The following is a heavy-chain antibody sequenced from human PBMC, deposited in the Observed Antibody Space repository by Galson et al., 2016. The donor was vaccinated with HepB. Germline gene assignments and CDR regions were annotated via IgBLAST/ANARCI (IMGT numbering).Heavy chain of an antibody. CDR2: INSDGDSI. D-gene: IGHD3-22*01. CDR3: ARDDYDNNVYPL. CDR1: GGSISSHF. J-gene: IGHJ4*02. V-gene: IGHV3-48*02. Sequence: ETLSLTCTVSGGSISSHFCSWIRQPPGKGLEWLSYINSDGDSIYYADSVRGRFTVSRDNAKNSLYLQLNGLRDEDTAVYYCARDDYDNNVYPLWGQGTLVTVSS.